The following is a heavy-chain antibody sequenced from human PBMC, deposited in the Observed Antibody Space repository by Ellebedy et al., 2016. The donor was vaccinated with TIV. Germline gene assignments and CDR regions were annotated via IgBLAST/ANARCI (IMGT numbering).Heavy chain of an antibody. CDR2: IYSSGSS. D-gene: IGHD2-21*02. J-gene: IGHJ5*02. CDR1: GGSISSYY. V-gene: IGHV4-4*07. Sequence: SETLSLTXTVSGGSISSYYWTWIRQPAGKGLEWIGRIYSSGSSNYNPSLKSRVTVSLDTSKNQFSLRLTSVTAADTAVYYCARCDPKGAWFDPWGQGTLVTVSS. CDR3: ARCDPKGAWFDP.